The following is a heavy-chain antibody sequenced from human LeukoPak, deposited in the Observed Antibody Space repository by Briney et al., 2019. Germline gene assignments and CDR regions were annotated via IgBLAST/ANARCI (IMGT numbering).Heavy chain of an antibody. J-gene: IGHJ4*02. CDR2: ISPSGGST. CDR1: GYTFTSNY. D-gene: IGHD3-22*01. V-gene: IGHV1-46*01. CDR3: ARVSYYDSSGYDPNFDY. Sequence: ASEKVSCKAFGYTFTSNYMHWVRQAPGQGPEWMGVISPSGGSTTYAQKFQGRVTMTRDTSTSTVYMELSSLRSEDTAVYYCARVSYYDSSGYDPNFDYWGQGTLVTVSS.